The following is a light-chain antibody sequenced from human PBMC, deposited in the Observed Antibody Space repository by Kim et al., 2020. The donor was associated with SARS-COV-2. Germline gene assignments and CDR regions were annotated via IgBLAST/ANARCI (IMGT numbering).Light chain of an antibody. J-gene: IGKJ1*01. Sequence: SVSPGESATLYCRASQSVSSNLAWYQQKPGQPPRLFIYGSSIRATGIPARISGSGSGTDFTLTISSLQSEDFAVYYCQQYSDWWTFGQGTKVDIK. CDR3: QQYSDWWT. V-gene: IGKV3-15*01. CDR2: GSS. CDR1: QSVSSN.